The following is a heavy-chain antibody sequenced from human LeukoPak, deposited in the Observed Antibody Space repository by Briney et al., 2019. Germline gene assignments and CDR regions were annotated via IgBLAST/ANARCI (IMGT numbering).Heavy chain of an antibody. CDR2: IFGSGGST. V-gene: IGHV3-23*01. Sequence: GGSLRLSCAASGFTFSSYAMYWVRQAPGKGLEWVSGIFGSGGSTYYADSVKGRFTISRDNSKNTLYLQMNSLRAEDTAVYYCAGTLSSWSVPHYYYYGMDVWGQGTTVTVSS. CDR1: GFTFSSYA. CDR3: AGTLSSWSVPHYYYYGMDV. D-gene: IGHD6-13*01. J-gene: IGHJ6*02.